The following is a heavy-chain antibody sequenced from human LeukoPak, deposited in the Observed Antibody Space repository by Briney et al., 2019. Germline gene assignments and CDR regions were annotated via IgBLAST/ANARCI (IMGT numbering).Heavy chain of an antibody. V-gene: IGHV4-34*01. CDR3: ARGRVSVTGYYFAMDV. Sequence: SETLSLTCTVYGKSFSGYYWTCIRQSPGKGLEWIGEINHSGSTNYNPSLKSRVSISIDTSKNHLSLKLSSVTAADTAVYYCARGRVSVTGYYFAMDVWGQGTTVTVSS. CDR1: GKSFSGYY. CDR2: INHSGST. D-gene: IGHD2-21*02. J-gene: IGHJ6*02.